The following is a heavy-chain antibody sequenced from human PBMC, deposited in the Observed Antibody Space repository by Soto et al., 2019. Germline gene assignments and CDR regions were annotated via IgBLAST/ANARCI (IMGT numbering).Heavy chain of an antibody. J-gene: IGHJ6*02. V-gene: IGHV5-51*01. D-gene: IGHD4-4*01. CDR3: ARHISNSRYYYYAMDV. CDR1: GCTFTDYW. CDR2: IYPGDSDT. Sequence: PGESLKISCKGSGCTFTDYWIGWVRQLPGKGLEWMGIIYPGDSDTRYSPSFQGHVTITVDKSTSTAYLQWNTLKASDTAMYYCARHISNSRYYYYAMDVWGQGTTVTVSS.